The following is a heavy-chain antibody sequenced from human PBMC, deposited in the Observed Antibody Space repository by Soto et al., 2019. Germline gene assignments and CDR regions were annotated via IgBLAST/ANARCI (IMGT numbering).Heavy chain of an antibody. CDR1: GGTFSSYA. CDR2: IIPIFGTA. D-gene: IGHD3-22*01. CDR3: ARDTNYYDSSGYSTPFDY. J-gene: IGHJ4*02. Sequence: GASVKVSCKASGGTFSSYAISWVRQAPGQGLEWMGGIIPIFGTANYAQKFQGRVTITADESTSTAYMELSSLRSEDTAVYYCARDTNYYDSSGYSTPFDYWGQGTLVTVSS. V-gene: IGHV1-69*13.